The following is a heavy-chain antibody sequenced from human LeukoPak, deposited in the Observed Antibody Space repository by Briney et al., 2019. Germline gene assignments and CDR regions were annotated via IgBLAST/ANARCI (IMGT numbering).Heavy chain of an antibody. CDR3: ARDGSIVGATEIDY. Sequence: GASVKVSCKASGYSFTGYYIHWVRQAPGQGLEWVGWINPKNGGTIYTERFQGRVTMTRDTPISTAYMELSRLRSDDTAVYYCARDGSIVGATEIDYWGQGTLVTVSS. D-gene: IGHD1-26*01. CDR2: INPKNGGT. J-gene: IGHJ4*02. V-gene: IGHV1-2*02. CDR1: GYSFTGYY.